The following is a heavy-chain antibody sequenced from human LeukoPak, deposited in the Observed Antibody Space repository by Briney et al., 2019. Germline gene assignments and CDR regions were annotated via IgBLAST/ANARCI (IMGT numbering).Heavy chain of an antibody. CDR1: GGSISSGGYS. V-gene: IGHV4-30-2*01. CDR2: IYRSGST. J-gene: IGHJ4*02. CDR3: ARTVDTAMVILFDY. D-gene: IGHD5-18*01. Sequence: SETLSLTCAVSGGSISSGGYSWSWIRQPPGKGLEWIGYIYRSGSTYYNPSLKSRVTISVDRSKNQFSLKLSSVTAADTAVYYRARTVDTAMVILFDYWGQGTLVTVSS.